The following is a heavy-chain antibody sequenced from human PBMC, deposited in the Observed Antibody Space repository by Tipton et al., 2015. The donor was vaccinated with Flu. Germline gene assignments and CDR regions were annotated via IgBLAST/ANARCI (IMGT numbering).Heavy chain of an antibody. J-gene: IGHJ4*02. CDR2: ISAYTDNR. CDR3: ARDMPQGVVVIPPAKRFDF. CDR1: GYSFNTYG. V-gene: IGHV1-18*01. Sequence: QLVQSGAEVKKPGASVKVSCKTSGYSFNTYGISWVRQAPGQGLEWMGWISAYTDNRNYAQRFQGRVTLTTDASTGTVFMELRSLTSDDTAVYYCARDMPQGVVVIPPAKRFDFWGQGTLVTVSS. D-gene: IGHD2-2*01.